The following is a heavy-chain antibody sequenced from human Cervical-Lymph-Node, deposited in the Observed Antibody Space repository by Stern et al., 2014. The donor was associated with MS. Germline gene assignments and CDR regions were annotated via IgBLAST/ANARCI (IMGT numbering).Heavy chain of an antibody. D-gene: IGHD3-9*01. Sequence: QLVQSGAEVKTPGASVKVSCKASGYTFTTYFIHWVRQAPGQGLEWIGRLNHKSGDTNDAQKFQGRVTMTRDTSINTAYMELTRLKSDDTAVYYCAKTIRWFDPWGQGTLVTVSS. CDR1: GYTFTTYF. CDR3: AKTIRWFDP. CDR2: LNHKSGDT. J-gene: IGHJ5*02. V-gene: IGHV1-2*06.